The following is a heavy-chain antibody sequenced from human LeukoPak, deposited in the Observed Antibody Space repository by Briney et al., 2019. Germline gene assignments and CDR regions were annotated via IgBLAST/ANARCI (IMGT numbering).Heavy chain of an antibody. Sequence: MPGGSLRLSCAASGFSFSDHYMSWIRQAPGKGLEWVSYISGSGSTIYYAASVRGRFTISRDNAKNSLYLQMNSPRAEDTAIYYCAREGITIFGVANSNWFDPWGQGTLVTVSS. CDR2: ISGSGSTI. CDR3: AREGITIFGVANSNWFDP. D-gene: IGHD3-3*01. J-gene: IGHJ5*02. CDR1: GFSFSDHY. V-gene: IGHV3-11*01.